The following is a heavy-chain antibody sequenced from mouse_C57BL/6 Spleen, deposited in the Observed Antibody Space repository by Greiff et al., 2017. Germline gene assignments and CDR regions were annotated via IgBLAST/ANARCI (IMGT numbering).Heavy chain of an antibody. V-gene: IGHV1-82*01. CDR2: IYPGDGST. CDR3: ARSKGYYYGSSWFAY. J-gene: IGHJ3*01. CDR1: GYAFSSSW. D-gene: IGHD1-1*01. Sequence: VQLQQSGPELVKPGASVKISCKASGYAFSSSWMNWVKQRPGTGLAWIGRIYPGDGSTNYHGKFKGKATLTADKSSSAAYMQLSSLTSEDSAVYFCARSKGYYYGSSWFAYGGQGTLVTVSA.